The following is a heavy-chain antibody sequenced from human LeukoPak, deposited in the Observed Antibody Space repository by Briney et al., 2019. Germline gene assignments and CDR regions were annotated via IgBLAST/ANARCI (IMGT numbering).Heavy chain of an antibody. CDR1: GFIFSSYW. J-gene: IGHJ6*02. D-gene: IGHD4-11*01. CDR2: IKQDGSEK. CDR3: ARAHSTYYYYGMDV. Sequence: PGGSLRLSCAASGFIFSSYWMSWVRQAPGKGLEWVANIKQDGSEKYYVDSVKGRFTISRDNAKNSLYLQMNSLRVEDTAVYYCARAHSTYYYYGMDVWGQGTTVTVSS. V-gene: IGHV3-7*01.